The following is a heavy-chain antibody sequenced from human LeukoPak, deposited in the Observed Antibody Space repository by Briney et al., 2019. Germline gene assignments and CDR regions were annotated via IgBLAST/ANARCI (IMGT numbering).Heavy chain of an antibody. CDR2: LNHSGGSS. J-gene: IGHJ3*02. CDR3: ARDLGVVVVAATPSDAFDI. CDR1: GYTVTSYY. V-gene: IGHV1-46*01. Sequence: ASVKVSCKASGYTVTSYYMHWVRQAPGQGLEWMAILNHSGGSSNYAQKLQGRVTMTTDTSTSTAYMELRSLRSDDTAVYYCARDLGVVVVAATPSDAFDIWGQGTMVTVSS. D-gene: IGHD2-15*01.